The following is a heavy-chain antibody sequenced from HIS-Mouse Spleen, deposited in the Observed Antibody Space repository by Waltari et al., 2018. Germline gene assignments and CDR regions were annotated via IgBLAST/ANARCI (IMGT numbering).Heavy chain of an antibody. V-gene: IGHV4-39*07. CDR2: IYYSGRT. CDR3: AREIPYSSSWYDWYFDL. Sequence: QLQLQESGPGLVKPSETLSLTCTVSGCSISSSSSHWGGIRQPTRKGLEWIGSIYYSGRTYYNPSLKSRVTISVDTSKNQFSLKLSSVTAADTAVYYCAREIPYSSSWYDWYFDLWGRGTLVTVSS. J-gene: IGHJ2*01. CDR1: GCSISSSSSH. D-gene: IGHD6-13*01.